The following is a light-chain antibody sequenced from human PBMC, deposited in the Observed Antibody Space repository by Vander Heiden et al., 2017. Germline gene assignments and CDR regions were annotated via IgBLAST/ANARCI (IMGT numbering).Light chain of an antibody. CDR3: QQYRSSPYT. CDR1: QSVSRY. CDR2: GAT. Sequence: PGERATLPCTASQSVSRYLAWYQQKPGQAPRLLIYGATGRATGVPDRFSGSESGAGFALTISRLEPEDFAVYYCQQYRSSPYTFGQGTKVEIK. V-gene: IGKV3-20*01. J-gene: IGKJ2*01.